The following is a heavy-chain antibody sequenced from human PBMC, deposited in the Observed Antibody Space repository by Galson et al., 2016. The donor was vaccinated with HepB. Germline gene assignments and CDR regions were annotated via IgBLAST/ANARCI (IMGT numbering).Heavy chain of an antibody. CDR1: GYAFPTYG. D-gene: IGHD4-17*01. Sequence: SCKASGYAFPTYGMHWVRQAPGKGLEWVAVIWHDGSNKYYSDSVKGRFTISRDNSMGTLYLQMNTLRVEDTAVYYCARDFHGDYIDYWGQGALVTVSS. CDR3: ARDFHGDYIDY. J-gene: IGHJ4*02. V-gene: IGHV3-33*01. CDR2: IWHDGSNK.